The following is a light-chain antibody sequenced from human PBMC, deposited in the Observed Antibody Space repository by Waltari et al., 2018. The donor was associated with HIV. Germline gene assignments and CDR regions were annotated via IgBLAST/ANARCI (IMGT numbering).Light chain of an antibody. V-gene: IGKV4-1*01. CDR2: WAS. J-gene: IGKJ4*01. CDR1: QTLLYTSNSKNY. CDR3: QQYYTFVT. Sequence: DIVMTQSPDSLAVSLGERATINCKSSQTLLYTSNSKNYLAWYQQKPRQPPKLLISWASTRESGVPDRFSGSGSGTEFTLTISSLQAEDVAVYYCQQYYTFVTFGGGTKVEI.